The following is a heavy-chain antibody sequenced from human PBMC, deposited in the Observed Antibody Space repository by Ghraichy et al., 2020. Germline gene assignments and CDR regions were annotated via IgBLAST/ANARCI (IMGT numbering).Heavy chain of an antibody. D-gene: IGHD6-19*01. CDR3: ARGAVAPAAYYFDY. Sequence: SETLSLTCTVSGGSISSYYWSWIRQPPGKGLEWIGYIYYSGSTNYNPSLKSRVTISVDTSKNQFSLKLSSVTAVDTAVYYCARGAVAPAAYYFDYWGQGTLVTVSS. V-gene: IGHV4-59*01. CDR1: GGSISSYY. CDR2: IYYSGST. J-gene: IGHJ4*02.